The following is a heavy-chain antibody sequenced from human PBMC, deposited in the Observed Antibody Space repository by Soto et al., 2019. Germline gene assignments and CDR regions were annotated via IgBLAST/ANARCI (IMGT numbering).Heavy chain of an antibody. V-gene: IGHV1-58*01. Sequence: SVKVSCKASGFTFTSSAVQWVRQARGQRLEWIGWIVVGSGNTNYAQKFQERVTITRDMSTSTAYMELSSLRSEDTAVYYCAAGEGGYSGYDYDYYYYGMDVWGQGTTVTVSS. D-gene: IGHD5-12*01. CDR2: IVVGSGNT. CDR1: GFTFTSSA. CDR3: AAGEGGYSGYDYDYYYYGMDV. J-gene: IGHJ6*02.